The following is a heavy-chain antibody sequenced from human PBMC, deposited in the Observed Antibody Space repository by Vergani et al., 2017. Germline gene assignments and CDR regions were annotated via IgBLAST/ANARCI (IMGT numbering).Heavy chain of an antibody. Sequence: QVQLQESGPGLVKPSQTLSLTCTVSGGSISSGGYYWSWIRQHPGKGLEWIGYIYYSGSTYYNPSLKSRVTISVDTSKNQFSLKLSSVTAADTAVYYCARGLRWFGEFPNWFDPWGQGTLVTVSS. CDR3: ARGLRWFGEFPNWFDP. J-gene: IGHJ5*02. D-gene: IGHD3-10*01. CDR1: GGSISSGGYY. CDR2: IYYSGST. V-gene: IGHV4-31*03.